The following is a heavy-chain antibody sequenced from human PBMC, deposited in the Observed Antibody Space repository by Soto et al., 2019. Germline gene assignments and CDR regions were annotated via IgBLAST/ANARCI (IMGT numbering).Heavy chain of an antibody. V-gene: IGHV1-18*04. CDR1: GYTFTSYC. J-gene: IGHJ4*02. Sequence: ASVKVSCKASGYTFTSYCISWVLQAPGQGLEWMGWISAYNGNTNYAQKLQGRVTMTTDTSTSTAYMELRSLRSDDTAVYYCARDRGLYSSSPGFDYWGQGTLVTVSS. D-gene: IGHD6-13*01. CDR3: ARDRGLYSSSPGFDY. CDR2: ISAYNGNT.